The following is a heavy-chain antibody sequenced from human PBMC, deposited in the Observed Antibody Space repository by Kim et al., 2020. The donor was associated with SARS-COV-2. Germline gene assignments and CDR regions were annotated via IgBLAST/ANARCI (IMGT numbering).Heavy chain of an antibody. J-gene: IGHJ6*02. D-gene: IGHD6-13*01. CDR2: IYYSGST. CDR1: GGSISSYY. V-gene: IGHV4-59*01. CDR3: ARDWGSYSSSWYGKSTYYYYGMDV. Sequence: SETLSLTCTVSGGSISSYYWSWIRQPPGKGLEWIGYIYYSGSTNYNPSLKSRVTISVDTSKNQFSLKLSSVTAADTAVYYCARDWGSYSSSWYGKSTYYYYGMDVWGQGTTVTVSS.